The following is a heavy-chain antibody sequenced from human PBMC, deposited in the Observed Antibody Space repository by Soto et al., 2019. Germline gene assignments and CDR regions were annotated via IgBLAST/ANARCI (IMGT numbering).Heavy chain of an antibody. CDR3: AKERILAAAVIDY. J-gene: IGHJ4*02. D-gene: IGHD2-15*01. V-gene: IGHV3-30*18. CDR2: ISYDGSNK. CDR1: GFTFSSYG. Sequence: QVQLVESGGGVVQPGRSLRLSCAASGFTFSSYGMHWVRQAPGKGLEWVAGISYDGSNKYYADSVKGRFTISRDNSKNTLYLQMNSLRAEDTAVYYCAKERILAAAVIDYWGQGTLVTVSS.